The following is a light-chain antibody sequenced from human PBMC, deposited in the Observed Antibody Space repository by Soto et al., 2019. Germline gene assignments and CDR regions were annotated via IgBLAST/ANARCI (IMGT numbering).Light chain of an antibody. CDR3: SSFTSSSTLDV. V-gene: IGLV2-14*01. CDR2: EVS. Sequence: QSVLTQPASVAGSPGQSITITCTGTSSDVGRWNYVSWYQQHPGKAPKLMIYEVSNRPSGVSSRFSGSKSGYTASLTISGLQAEDEADYYCSSFTSSSTLDVFGTGTKVT. CDR1: SSDVGRWNY. J-gene: IGLJ1*01.